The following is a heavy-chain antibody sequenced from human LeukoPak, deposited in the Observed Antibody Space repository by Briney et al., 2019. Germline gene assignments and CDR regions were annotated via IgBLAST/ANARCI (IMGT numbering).Heavy chain of an antibody. V-gene: IGHV1-18*01. Sequence: ASVKVSCKASGYTFTSYGISWVRQAPGQGLEWMGGISAYNGNTNYAHKLQGRVTMTTDTSTSTAYMELRSLRSDDTAVYYCARGEPYYDILTGKHYYFDYWGQGTLVTVSS. D-gene: IGHD3-9*01. CDR3: ARGEPYYDILTGKHYYFDY. J-gene: IGHJ4*02. CDR1: GYTFTSYG. CDR2: ISAYNGNT.